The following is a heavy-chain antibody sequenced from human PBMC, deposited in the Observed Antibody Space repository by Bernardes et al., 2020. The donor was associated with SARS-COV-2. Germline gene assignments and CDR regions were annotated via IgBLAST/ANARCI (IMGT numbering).Heavy chain of an antibody. D-gene: IGHD3-3*01. V-gene: IGHV4-34*01. Sequence: SETLSLTCAVYGGAFLGSSWTWIRQPPGQGLEWIGEINRSGNTNYNPSLKSRVTISIDTSKNQFSLRLYSVTGADTAVYYCARGSLQFLFTQRYFFDHWGQGTLVTVAS. CDR3: ARGSLQFLFTQRYFFDH. CDR1: GGAFLGSS. J-gene: IGHJ4*02. CDR2: INRSGNT.